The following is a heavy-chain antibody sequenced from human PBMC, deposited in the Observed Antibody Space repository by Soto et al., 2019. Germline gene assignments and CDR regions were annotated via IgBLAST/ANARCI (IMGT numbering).Heavy chain of an antibody. CDR2: ISSSSSYI. CDR3: ARGLLPTFDY. J-gene: IGHJ4*02. CDR1: GFTFSSYS. D-gene: IGHD3-22*01. Sequence: GGSLRLSCAASGFTFSSYSMNWVRQAPGKGLEWVSSISSSSSYIYYADSVKGRFTISRDNAKNSLYLQMNSLRAKDTAVYYCARGLLPTFDYWGQGTLVTVSS. V-gene: IGHV3-21*01.